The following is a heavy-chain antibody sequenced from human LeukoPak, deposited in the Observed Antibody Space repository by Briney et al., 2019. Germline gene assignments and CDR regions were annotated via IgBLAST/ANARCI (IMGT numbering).Heavy chain of an antibody. CDR1: GGSISSYY. V-gene: IGHV4-59*08. CDR3: ASGSYYFGLFDY. J-gene: IGHJ4*02. CDR2: IYYSGST. Sequence: SETLSLTCTVSGGSISSYYWSWIRQPPGEGLEWIGYIYYSGSTNYNPSLKSRVTISVDTSKNQFSLKLSSVTAADTAVYYCASGSYYFGLFDYWGQGTLVTVSS. D-gene: IGHD1-26*01.